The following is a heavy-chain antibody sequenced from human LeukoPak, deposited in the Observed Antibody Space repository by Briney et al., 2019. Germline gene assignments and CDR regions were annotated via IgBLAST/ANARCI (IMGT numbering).Heavy chain of an antibody. J-gene: IGHJ4*02. CDR2: ISYDGSNK. CDR1: GFTFSSYA. CDR3: ARGLKDTAMIAGDY. Sequence: GGSLRLSCAASGFTFSSYATHWVRQAPGKGLEWVAVISYDGSNKYYADSVKGRFTISRDNSKNTLYLQMNSLRAEDTAVYYCARGLKDTAMIAGDYWGQGTLVTVSS. V-gene: IGHV3-30*04. D-gene: IGHD5-18*01.